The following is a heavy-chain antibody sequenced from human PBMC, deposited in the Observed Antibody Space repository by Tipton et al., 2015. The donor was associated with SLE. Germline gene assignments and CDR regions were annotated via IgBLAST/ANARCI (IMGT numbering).Heavy chain of an antibody. Sequence: TLSLTCAVYGGSFSGYYWSWIRQPAGKGLEWIGRVYSSGSTIYNPSIKSRITLSLDTSKNQFSLRVNSATAADTAVYYCARGGGSYYDYWGQGTLVTVSS. D-gene: IGHD1-26*01. CDR1: GGSFSGYY. CDR2: VYSSGST. CDR3: ARGGGSYYDY. J-gene: IGHJ4*02. V-gene: IGHV4-59*10.